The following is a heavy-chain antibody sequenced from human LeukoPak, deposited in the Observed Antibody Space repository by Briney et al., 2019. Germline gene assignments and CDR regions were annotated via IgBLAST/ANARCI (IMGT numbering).Heavy chain of an antibody. J-gene: IGHJ4*02. V-gene: IGHV1-18*01. Sequence: GASVKVSCKASGYTFTSYGISWVRQAPGQGLEWMGWISAYNGNTNYAQKLQGRVTMTTDTSTSTAYMELRSLRSDDTAVYYCARGDTIWSGYYGHDCWGQGTLVTVSS. CDR1: GYTFTSYG. CDR3: ARGDTIWSGYYGHDC. CDR2: ISAYNGNT. D-gene: IGHD3-3*01.